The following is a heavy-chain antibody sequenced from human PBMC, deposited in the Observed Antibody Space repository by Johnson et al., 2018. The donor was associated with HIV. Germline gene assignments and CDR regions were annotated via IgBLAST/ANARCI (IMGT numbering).Heavy chain of an antibody. V-gene: IGHV3-7*01. CDR3: AKDRGAARAFDAFDI. D-gene: IGHD6-6*01. Sequence: VQLVESGGGLVKPGGSLRLSCAASGFTFSNAWMNWVRQAPGKGLEWVANIKQDGSEKYYVDSVKSRFTSSRDNSKNSLYLQMSSLRVEDTAVYYCAKDRGAARAFDAFDIWGQGTMVTVSS. CDR1: GFTFSNAW. J-gene: IGHJ3*02. CDR2: IKQDGSEK.